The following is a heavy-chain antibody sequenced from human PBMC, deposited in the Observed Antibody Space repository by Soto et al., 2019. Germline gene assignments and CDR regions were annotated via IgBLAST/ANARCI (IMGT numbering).Heavy chain of an antibody. CDR3: ARAGRVHYYYFDY. V-gene: IGHV3-53*02. CDR2: IYSGGST. CDR1: GFTVSSNY. D-gene: IGHD2-21*01. Sequence: EVQLVETGGGLIQPGGSLRLSCAASGFTVSSNYMSWVCQAPGEGMEWVSVIYSGGSTYYADSVKGRFSISRDNSKYTLYLQMNSLRAEDTAVYYCARAGRVHYYYFDYWGQGTLVTVSS. J-gene: IGHJ4*02.